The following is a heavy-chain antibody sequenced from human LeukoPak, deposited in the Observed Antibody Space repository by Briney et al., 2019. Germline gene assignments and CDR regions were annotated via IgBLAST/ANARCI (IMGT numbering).Heavy chain of an antibody. CDR1: GFTFISYW. CDR2: ISQDGTES. CDR3: ARDSTGTVFDL. J-gene: IGHJ4*02. Sequence: GRSLRLSCVASGFTFISYWMTWVRQAPGKGLEWVAQISQDGTESYSVDSVRGRFTISRDNAKNSVYLQMNSLRPEDTAVYYCARDSTGTVFDLWGQGTLVTVSS. D-gene: IGHD1-1*01. V-gene: IGHV3-7*04.